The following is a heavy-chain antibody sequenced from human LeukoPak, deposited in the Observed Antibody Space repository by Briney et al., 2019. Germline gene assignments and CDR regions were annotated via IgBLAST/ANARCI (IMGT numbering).Heavy chain of an antibody. Sequence: GGSLRLSCAASGFIVSSNYMSWVRQAPRKGLEWVSVIYSGGSTYYADSVKGRFTISRDNSKNTLYLQMNSLRAEDTAVYYCARAGGTDGFDYWGQGTLVTVSS. CDR2: IYSGGST. J-gene: IGHJ4*02. D-gene: IGHD5-24*01. CDR3: ARAGGTDGFDY. CDR1: GFIVSSNY. V-gene: IGHV3-53*01.